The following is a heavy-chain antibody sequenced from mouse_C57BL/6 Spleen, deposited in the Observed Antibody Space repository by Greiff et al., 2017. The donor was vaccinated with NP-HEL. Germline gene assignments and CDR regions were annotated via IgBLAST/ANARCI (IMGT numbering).Heavy chain of an antibody. CDR1: GFNIKNTY. D-gene: IGHD1-1*01. CDR3: ARDYGSLAPYYFDY. V-gene: IGHV14-3*01. J-gene: IGHJ2*01. CDR2: IDPANGNT. Sequence: VQLKESVAELVRPGASVKLSCTASGFNIKNTYMHWVKQRPEQGLEWIGRIDPANGNTKYAPKFPGKATITADTSSNTAYLQLSSLTSEDTAIYYCARDYGSLAPYYFDYWGQGTTLTVSS.